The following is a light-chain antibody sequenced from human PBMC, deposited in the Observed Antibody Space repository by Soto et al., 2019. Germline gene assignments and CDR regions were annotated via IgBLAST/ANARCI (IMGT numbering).Light chain of an antibody. CDR1: SSDVGSYNL. CDR3: CSYAGSSTYV. J-gene: IGLJ1*01. V-gene: IGLV2-23*01. Sequence: QSVRTQPASVSGSPGQSITISCTGTSSDVGSYNLVSWYQQHPGKAPKLMIYEGNKRPSGVSNRFSGSKSGNTASLTISGLQAEDEADYYCCSYAGSSTYVFGTGTKLTVL. CDR2: EGN.